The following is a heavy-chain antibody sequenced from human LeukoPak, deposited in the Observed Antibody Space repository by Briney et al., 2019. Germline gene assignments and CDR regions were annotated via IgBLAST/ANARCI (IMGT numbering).Heavy chain of an antibody. CDR3: ARGGSSSSYYNNYGMDV. J-gene: IGHJ6*02. V-gene: IGHV1-8*01. CDR1: GYSLTSFD. CDR2: MNPKRGNT. Sequence: ASVKASCKASGYSLTSFDINWVRQGSGQGLEWMGWMNPKRGNTGYAPTFQGSVTITRDTPIDTAFMELSSLRPDDTAVYYCARGGSSSSYYNNYGMDVWGQGTTITVSS. D-gene: IGHD6-13*01.